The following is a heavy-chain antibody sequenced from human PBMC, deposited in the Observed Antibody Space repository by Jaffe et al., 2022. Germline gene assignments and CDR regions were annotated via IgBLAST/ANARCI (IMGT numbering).Heavy chain of an antibody. CDR1: AFSFSSYE. CDR3: ARDRGSGFDPIESGFDY. Sequence: EVQLVESGGGLVQAGGSLRLSCEASAFSFSSYEMNWVRQAPGKGLEWVSYISTRGSPIYYADSVRGRFTISRDNAKNSLYLEMNSLRAEDTAVYYCARDRGSGFDPIESGFDYWGQGTLVTVSS. D-gene: IGHD5-12*01. V-gene: IGHV3-48*03. CDR2: ISTRGSPI. J-gene: IGHJ4*02.